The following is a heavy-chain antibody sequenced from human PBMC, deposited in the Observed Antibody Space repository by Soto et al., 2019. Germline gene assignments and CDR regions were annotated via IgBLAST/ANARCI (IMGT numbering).Heavy chain of an antibody. V-gene: IGHV3-33*01. D-gene: IGHD6-13*01. CDR2: IWNDGSNN. J-gene: IGHJ6*02. Sequence: QVQLVESGGGVVQPGRSLRLSCAASGFTFNNYGMHWVRQAPGKGLEWLAFIWNDGSNNYYANSVKCRFTISRDNSKNTLYLQMSSLSAEDTAVYYCARRQIPPPTRGAANARGGMDVWGQGTTVTVSS. CDR3: ARRQIPPPTRGAANARGGMDV. CDR1: GFTFNNYG.